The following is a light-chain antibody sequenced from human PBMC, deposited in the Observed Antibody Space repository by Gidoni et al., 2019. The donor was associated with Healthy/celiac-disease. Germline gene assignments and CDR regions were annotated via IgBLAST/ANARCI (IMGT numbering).Light chain of an antibody. CDR1: QSISSW. CDR3: QQYNRSRWT. CDR2: KAS. Sequence: DIQMTQSPSTLSASVGDRVTITCRASQSISSWLAWYQQKPGKAPKLLIYKASSLESGVPSRFSGSGSGTEFTLTISRLQPYDFAPYYCQQYNRSRWTFGQGTKVEIK. J-gene: IGKJ1*01. V-gene: IGKV1-5*03.